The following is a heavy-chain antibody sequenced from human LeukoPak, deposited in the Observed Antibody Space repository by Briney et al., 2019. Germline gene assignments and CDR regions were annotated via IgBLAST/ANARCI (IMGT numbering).Heavy chain of an antibody. CDR1: GGSISSHY. J-gene: IGHJ5*02. CDR2: IFARQNT. CDR3: ARGLLSMIRGGSLLGRIDP. V-gene: IGHV4-4*07. Sequence: SETLSLTCTVSGGSISSHYWSWIRQPAGKGLEWIGHIFARQNTNYNPSLKSRLTILEDTSKNQFSLKLTSVTAADTAVYYCARGLLSMIRGGSLLGRIDPWGQGTLVIVSS. D-gene: IGHD3-10*01.